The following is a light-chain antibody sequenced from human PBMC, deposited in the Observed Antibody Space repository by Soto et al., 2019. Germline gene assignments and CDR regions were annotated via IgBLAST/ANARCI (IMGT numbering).Light chain of an antibody. J-gene: IGKJ5*01. CDR1: QDIANY. Sequence: DIQMTQSPSSLSASVGDRVTITCQASQDIANYLNWYQQKPRKAPKLLIYDASNLETGVPSRFSGGGSGTDFTFTITSLQPEDIATYYCQQYDNFFPITFGQGTRLEIK. CDR2: DAS. V-gene: IGKV1-33*01. CDR3: QQYDNFFPIT.